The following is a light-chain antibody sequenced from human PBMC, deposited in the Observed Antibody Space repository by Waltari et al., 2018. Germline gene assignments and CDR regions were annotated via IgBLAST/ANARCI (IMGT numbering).Light chain of an antibody. Sequence: DIQMTQSPSSLSASVGDRVTMTCRASQYINKYVAWYQMKPGKAPRFLIYGASTLQPGVPSRFSGSGSATEFTLTITSLQPEDIAIYFCQQYDSVPLTFGGGTKV. J-gene: IGKJ4*01. CDR1: QYINKY. CDR2: GAS. V-gene: IGKV1-27*01. CDR3: QQYDSVPLT.